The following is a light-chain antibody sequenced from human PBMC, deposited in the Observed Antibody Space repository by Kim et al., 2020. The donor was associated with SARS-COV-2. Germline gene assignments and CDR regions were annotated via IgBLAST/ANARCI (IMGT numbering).Light chain of an antibody. J-gene: IGKJ1*01. CDR2: KAS. V-gene: IGKV1-5*03. CDR3: QQYNSYSTT. Sequence: DIQMTQSPSTLSASVGDRVTITCRASQSISSWLAWYQQKPGKAPKLLIYKASSLESGAPSRFSGSGSGTEFTLTISSLQPDDFATYYCQQYNSYSTTFGQGTKVDIK. CDR1: QSISSW.